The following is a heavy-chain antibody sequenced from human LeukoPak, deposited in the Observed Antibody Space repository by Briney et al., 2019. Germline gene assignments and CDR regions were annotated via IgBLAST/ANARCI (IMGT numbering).Heavy chain of an antibody. CDR1: GGSISSSSYY. CDR3: ASEGVVPAASRYYYYYYMDV. CDR2: IYYSGST. Sequence: SETLSLTCTVSGGSISSSSYYWGWIRQPPGKGLEWIGSIYYSGSTYYNPSLKSRVTISVDTSKNQFSLKLSSVTAADTAVYYCASEGVVPAASRYYYYYYMDVWGKGTTVTVSS. J-gene: IGHJ6*03. D-gene: IGHD2-2*01. V-gene: IGHV4-39*07.